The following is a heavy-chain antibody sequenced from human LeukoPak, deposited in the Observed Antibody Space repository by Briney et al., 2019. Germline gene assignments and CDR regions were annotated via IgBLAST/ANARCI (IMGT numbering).Heavy chain of an antibody. V-gene: IGHV3-21*01. J-gene: IGHJ6*03. CDR3: ARPLTAAGYYMDV. D-gene: IGHD6-13*01. CDR2: ISSSSSYI. Sequence: GGSLRLSCAASGFTFSSYGMNWVRQAPGKGLEWVSSISSSSSYIYYADSVKGRFTISRDNAKNSLYLQMNSLRAEDTAVYYCARPLTAAGYYMDVWGKGTTVTVS. CDR1: GFTFSSYG.